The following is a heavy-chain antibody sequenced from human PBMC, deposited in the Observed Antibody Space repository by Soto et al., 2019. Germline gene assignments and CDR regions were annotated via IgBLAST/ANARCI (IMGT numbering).Heavy chain of an antibody. V-gene: IGHV4-39*01. D-gene: IGHD6-25*01. CDR2: IYVTGNT. Sequence: SETLSLTCSASGGSITSSSHFWGWVRQPPGKGLEWIGTIYVTGNTYYTPSIKCPLTMSIDTSKNEFSLRLNSVTDADTAVYYCAGQTFTIAAARYGRSNWFDPWGPGTLVTVSS. CDR1: GGSITSSSHF. J-gene: IGHJ5*02. CDR3: AGQTFTIAAARYGRSNWFDP.